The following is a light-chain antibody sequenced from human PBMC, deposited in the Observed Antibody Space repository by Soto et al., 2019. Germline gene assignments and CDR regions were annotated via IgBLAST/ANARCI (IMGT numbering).Light chain of an antibody. J-gene: IGKJ1*01. CDR1: QTISSW. Sequence: DIQMTQSPSTLSGSVGDRVTITCRASQTISSWLAGYQQKPGKAPKLLIYKASTLKSGVPSRFSGSGSGTEFTLTISSLQPDDFATYYCQRYNSYSEAFGQGTKVELK. CDR3: QRYNSYSEA. CDR2: KAS. V-gene: IGKV1-5*03.